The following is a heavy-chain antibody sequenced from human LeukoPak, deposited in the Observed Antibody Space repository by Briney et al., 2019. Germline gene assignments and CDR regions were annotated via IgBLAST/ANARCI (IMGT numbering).Heavy chain of an antibody. V-gene: IGHV4-34*01. CDR1: GGSFSGYY. CDR2: INHSGST. J-gene: IGHJ4*02. D-gene: IGHD3-10*01. CDR3: ARGARKRITMVRGVPYYFDY. Sequence: SETLSLTCAVYGGSFSGYYWSWIRQPPGKGLEWIGEINHSGSTNYNPSLKSRVTISVDTSKNQFSLKLSSVTAADTAVYYCARGARKRITMVRGVPYYFDYWGQGTLVTVSS.